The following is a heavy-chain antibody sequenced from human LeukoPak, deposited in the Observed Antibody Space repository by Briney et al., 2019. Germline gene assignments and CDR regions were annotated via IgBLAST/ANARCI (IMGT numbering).Heavy chain of an antibody. CDR1: GGTFSSYA. V-gene: IGHV1-69*05. CDR2: IIPIFGTA. CDR3: ARVRYYDSSGYQRREGVYYYYYMDV. J-gene: IGHJ6*03. D-gene: IGHD3-22*01. Sequence: SVKVSYKASGGTFSSYAISWVRQAPGQGLEWMGGIIPIFGTANYAQKFQGRVTITTDESTSTAYMELSSLRSEDTAVYYCARVRYYDSSGYQRREGVYYYYYMDVWGKGTTVTVSS.